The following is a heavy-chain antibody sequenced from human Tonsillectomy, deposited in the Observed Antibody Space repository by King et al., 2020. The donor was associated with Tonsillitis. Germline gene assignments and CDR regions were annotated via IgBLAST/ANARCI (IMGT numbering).Heavy chain of an antibody. V-gene: IGHV4-34*01. Sequence: VQLQQWGARLLKPSETLSLTCAVYGGSFSGYYWTWIRHPPGKGLEWIGEINHSGSTNYNPSLKSRVTISVDTSKNQFSLTLRSVTAADTAVYYCARGGGSIFGVIVADSYYYYMDVWGKGTTVTVSS. D-gene: IGHD3-3*01. CDR1: GGSFSGYY. CDR3: ARGGGSIFGVIVADSYYYYMDV. J-gene: IGHJ6*03. CDR2: INHSGST.